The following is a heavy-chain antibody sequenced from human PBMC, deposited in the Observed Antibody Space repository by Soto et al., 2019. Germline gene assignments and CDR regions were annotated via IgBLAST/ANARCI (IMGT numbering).Heavy chain of an antibody. J-gene: IGHJ3*02. CDR1: GGSFSGYY. Sequence: QVQLQQWGAGLLKPSETLSLTCAVYGGSFSGYYWSWIRQPPGKGLEWIGEINHSGSTNYNPSLKSRVTRSVDTAENQFALQLRSVTAADSAVYYCAGAPHRLTTDAFDIWGQGTMVTVSS. CDR3: AGAPHRLTTDAFDI. CDR2: INHSGST. V-gene: IGHV4-34*01. D-gene: IGHD4-17*01.